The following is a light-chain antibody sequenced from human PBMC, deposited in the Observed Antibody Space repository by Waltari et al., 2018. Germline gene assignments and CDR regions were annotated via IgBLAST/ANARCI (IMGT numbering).Light chain of an antibody. J-gene: IGKJ2*01. CDR1: QSVGDL. CDR3: QHYISYPVT. Sequence: DIQMTQSPSTLSASVGARVTITCRASQSVGDLLAWYQQKPGKAPKVLIYKAAGLASGVPSRFSGSGSGTEFTLSITSLQPDDFATYYCQHYISYPVTFGQGTKLEI. CDR2: KAA. V-gene: IGKV1-5*03.